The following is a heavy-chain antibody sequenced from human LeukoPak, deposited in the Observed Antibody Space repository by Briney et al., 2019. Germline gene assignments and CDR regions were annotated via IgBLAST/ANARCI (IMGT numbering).Heavy chain of an antibody. CDR2: IGTIISYI. D-gene: IGHD5-18*01. CDR3: ARVRAGIQLWLKPADY. Sequence: GRSLRLSSAASGFTLSSYSINWVRQARGKGREWGASIGTIISYISYAASVKGRFTISRDNATNSMYLQMNTLRAADTPLYFCARVRAGIQLWLKPADYWGQGTLVSVSS. V-gene: IGHV3-21*01. J-gene: IGHJ4*02. CDR1: GFTLSSYS.